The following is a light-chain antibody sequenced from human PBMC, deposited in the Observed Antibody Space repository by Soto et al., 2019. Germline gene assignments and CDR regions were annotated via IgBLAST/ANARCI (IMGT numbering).Light chain of an antibody. CDR1: SSDVGRYNY. J-gene: IGLJ2*01. Sequence: QSALTQPRSVSGSPGQSVTISCTGTSSDVGRYNYVSWYQQHPGKAPKLMIYDVSKRPSGVPDRFFGSKSGNTASLTISGLQAEDEADYYCCSYAGSYTFVVFGGGTKVTVL. CDR2: DVS. CDR3: CSYAGSYTFVV. V-gene: IGLV2-11*01.